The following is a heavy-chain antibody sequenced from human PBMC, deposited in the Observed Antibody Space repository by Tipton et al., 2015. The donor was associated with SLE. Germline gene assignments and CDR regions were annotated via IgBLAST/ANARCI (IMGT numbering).Heavy chain of an antibody. CDR3: ARGSGLEWFREKGMDV. Sequence: GLVKPSETLSLTCTVSGGSISSHYWSWIRQPPGKGLEWIGYIYYSGSTNYNPSLKSRVTISVDTSKNQFSLKLSSVTAADTAVYYCARGSGLEWFREKGMDVWGQGTTVTVSS. D-gene: IGHD3-3*01. V-gene: IGHV4-59*11. J-gene: IGHJ6*02. CDR1: GGSISSHY. CDR2: IYYSGST.